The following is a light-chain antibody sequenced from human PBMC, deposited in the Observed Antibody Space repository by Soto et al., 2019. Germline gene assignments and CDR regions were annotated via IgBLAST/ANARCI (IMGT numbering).Light chain of an antibody. CDR1: QSVSSN. V-gene: IGKV3-15*01. Sequence: EIVMTQSPATLSVSPGERATLSCRASQSVSSNLAWYQQKPGQAPRLLIYGASTRATGIPARFSGSGSVTEFTLTISSLQSEDCAGYSCQQYSNWPPLTLGGGTYVEIK. CDR2: GAS. CDR3: QQYSNWPPLT. J-gene: IGKJ4*01.